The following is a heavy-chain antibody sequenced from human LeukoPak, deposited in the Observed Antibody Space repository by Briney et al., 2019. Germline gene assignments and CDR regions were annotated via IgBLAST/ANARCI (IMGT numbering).Heavy chain of an antibody. V-gene: IGHV4-39*01. D-gene: IGHD7-27*01. J-gene: IGHJ6*03. CDR3: ARHRSSNWARDYYYMDV. CDR2: IYYSGST. CDR1: GGSISSSSYY. Sequence: SETLSLTCTVSGGSISSSSYYWGWIRQPPGKGLEWIGSIYYSGSTYYTPSLKSRVTISIDTSKNQFSLKLSSVTAADTAVYYCARHRSSNWARDYYYMDVWGKGTTVTVSS.